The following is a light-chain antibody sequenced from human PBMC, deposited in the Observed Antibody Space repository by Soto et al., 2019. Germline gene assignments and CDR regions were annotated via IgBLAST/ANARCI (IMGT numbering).Light chain of an antibody. CDR3: QQYNQWPPWT. Sequence: EILMTQSPATLSVSPGERATLSCRASQSISSNLAWYQQKPGQAPRLLFYGASTRATGTPARFSGSGSGTEFTLTISSLQSEDFAVYYCQQYNQWPPWTFGQGTKVEIK. J-gene: IGKJ1*01. CDR1: QSISSN. V-gene: IGKV3-15*01. CDR2: GAS.